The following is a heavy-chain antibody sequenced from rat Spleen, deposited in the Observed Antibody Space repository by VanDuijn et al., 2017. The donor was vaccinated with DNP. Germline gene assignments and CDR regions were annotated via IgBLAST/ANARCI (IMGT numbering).Heavy chain of an antibody. D-gene: IGHD4-3*01. CDR2: IGSAAYAP. Sequence: EVQVLESGGGLVQPGSSLKLSCATSGFTFSTAWLYWYRQFPDKRLEWVAYIGSAAYAPYYGDSVKGRFTISRDNAKSTLYLQMNSLRSEDMATYYCVRWNSGHFDYWGQGVMVTVSS. CDR3: VRWNSGHFDY. J-gene: IGHJ2*01. V-gene: IGHV5-22*01. CDR1: GFTFSTAW.